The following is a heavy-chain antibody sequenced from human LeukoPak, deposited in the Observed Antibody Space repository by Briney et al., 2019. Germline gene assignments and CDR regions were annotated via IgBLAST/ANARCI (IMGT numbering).Heavy chain of an antibody. D-gene: IGHD5-12*01. CDR2: IWCDGSNK. CDR1: RFTFSNHG. V-gene: IGHV3-33*01. Sequence: PGGSLRLSCAASRFTFSNHGMHWVRQAPGKGLEWVAVIWCDGSNKYYADSVKGRFTISRDNSKNTLYLQMNSLRAEDTAVYYCVRDRGGLRYFDYWGQGTLVTVSS. J-gene: IGHJ4*02. CDR3: VRDRGGLRYFDY.